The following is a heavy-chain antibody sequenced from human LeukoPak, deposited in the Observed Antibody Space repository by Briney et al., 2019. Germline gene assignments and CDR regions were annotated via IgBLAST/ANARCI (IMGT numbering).Heavy chain of an antibody. CDR1: GGSISSGSYY. V-gene: IGHV4-61*01. CDR2: IYHSVDT. J-gene: IGHJ4*02. CDR3: ARGGPNSSGWRIDY. D-gene: IGHD6-19*01. Sequence: SQTLSLTCVSGGSISSGSYYWCWIRQPPGKGLEWIGYIYHSVDTKYNASLKSRVTISVDTSKSQFSLKLSSVTAADTAVYYCARGGPNSSGWRIDYWGQGTLVTVSS.